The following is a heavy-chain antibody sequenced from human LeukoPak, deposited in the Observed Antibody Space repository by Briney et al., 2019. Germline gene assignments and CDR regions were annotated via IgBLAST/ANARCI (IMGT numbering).Heavy chain of an antibody. Sequence: GGSLRLSCAASGFTFSSDSMNWVRQAPGKGLEWVSYISSSSSTIYYADSVKGRFTISRDNAKNSLYLQMNSLRAEDTAVYYCARVGYYDFWSGTLKDYYMDVWGKGTTVTVSS. D-gene: IGHD3-3*01. CDR3: ARVGYYDFWSGTLKDYYMDV. CDR1: GFTFSSDS. CDR2: ISSSSSTI. J-gene: IGHJ6*03. V-gene: IGHV3-48*01.